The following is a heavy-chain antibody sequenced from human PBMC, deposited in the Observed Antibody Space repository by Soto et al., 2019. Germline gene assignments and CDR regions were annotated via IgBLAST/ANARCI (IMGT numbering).Heavy chain of an antibody. Sequence: GGSLRLSCATSGFTFSNAWMAWVRQAPGKGLEWVGRIKSIADGGTTNYAAPVKGRFSISRHDSGNTLYLQMNSLRVEDTGIYYCHTPHGRNAFDIWGPGTVVTV. CDR1: GFTFSNAW. CDR3: HTPHGRNAFDI. J-gene: IGHJ3*02. CDR2: IKSIADGGTT. D-gene: IGHD2-8*01. V-gene: IGHV3-15*01.